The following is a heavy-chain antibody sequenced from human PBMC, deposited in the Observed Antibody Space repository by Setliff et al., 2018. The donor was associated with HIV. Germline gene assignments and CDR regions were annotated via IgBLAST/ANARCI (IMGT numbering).Heavy chain of an antibody. CDR3: ARSTRLFDY. J-gene: IGHJ4*02. V-gene: IGHV4-31*03. CDR1: GGSISSGGYS. Sequence: SETLSLTCTVSGGSISSGGYSWSWLRQHTGKGLEWSGYIYFIGSTYYNPSLKSRVTISVDTSRNQFSLKVNSVPAAATAVYYCARSTRLFDYWGQGTLVTVSS. CDR2: IYFIGST.